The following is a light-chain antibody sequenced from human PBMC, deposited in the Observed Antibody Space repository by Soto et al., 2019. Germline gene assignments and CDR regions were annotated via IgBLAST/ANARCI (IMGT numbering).Light chain of an antibody. J-gene: IGKJ4*01. Sequence: DIVMTQIPLSSPVTLGQPASISCSSSQSLVYSDGNTYLSWLQQRPGQPPRLLIYKVSNRFPGVXDXXSGSGAGTDFTLTISRVEAEDVGVYYCMQTTQLPHTFGGGTKVEIK. CDR1: QSLVYSDGNTY. V-gene: IGKV2-24*01. CDR2: KVS. CDR3: MQTTQLPHT.